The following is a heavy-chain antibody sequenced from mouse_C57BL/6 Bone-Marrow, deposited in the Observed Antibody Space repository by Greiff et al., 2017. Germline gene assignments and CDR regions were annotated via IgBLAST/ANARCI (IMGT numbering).Heavy chain of an antibody. CDR3: ARGCYAMDY. Sequence: EVQVVESGPGMVKPSQSLSLTCTVTGYSITSGYDWHWIRHFPGNKLEWMGYISYSGSTNYNPSLKSRISITHDTSKNHFFLKLNSVTTEDTATYFCARGCYAMDYWGQGTSVTVSS. CDR2: ISYSGST. CDR1: GYSITSGYD. V-gene: IGHV3-1*01. J-gene: IGHJ4*01.